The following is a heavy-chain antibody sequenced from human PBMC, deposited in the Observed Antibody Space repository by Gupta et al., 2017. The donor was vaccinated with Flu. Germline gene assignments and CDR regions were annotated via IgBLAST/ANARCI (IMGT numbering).Heavy chain of an antibody. J-gene: IGHJ4*02. CDR2: ISGSGGST. D-gene: IGHD3-22*01. V-gene: IGHV3-23*01. Sequence: GKGLEWVSAISGSGGSTYYADSVKGRFTISRDNSKNTLYLQMNSLRAEDTAVYYCATRGPRYYYDSSGYPDYWGQGTLVTVSS. CDR3: ATRGPRYYYDSSGYPDY.